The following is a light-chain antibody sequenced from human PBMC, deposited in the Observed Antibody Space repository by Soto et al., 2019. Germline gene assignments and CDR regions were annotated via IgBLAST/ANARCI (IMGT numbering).Light chain of an antibody. CDR1: SSDVGGYNY. J-gene: IGLJ2*01. Sequence: QSALTQPASVSGSPGQSITISCTGTSSDVGGYNYVSWYQQHPGKAPKLMIYDVSNRPSGVSNRFSGSKSGNTASLTISGLQAEHEADYYCSSYTSSSTLVFGGGTNLPVL. V-gene: IGLV2-14*01. CDR2: DVS. CDR3: SSYTSSSTLV.